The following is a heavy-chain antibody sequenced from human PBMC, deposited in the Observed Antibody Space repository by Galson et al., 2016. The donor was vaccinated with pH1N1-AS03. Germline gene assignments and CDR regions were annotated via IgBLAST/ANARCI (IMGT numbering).Heavy chain of an antibody. CDR3: ASAGYHTPGYHY. J-gene: IGHJ4*02. CDR1: GGSMTSPDW. Sequence: LSLTCAVSGGSMTSPDWWTWVRQPPGKGLEWIGEVHYSGTTSYNPSLSSRVTMSIDESNNQFSLNLGSVTAADTAVYFCASAGYHTPGYHYWGQGALVTVSS. V-gene: IGHV4-4*01. CDR2: VHYSGTT. D-gene: IGHD3-16*02.